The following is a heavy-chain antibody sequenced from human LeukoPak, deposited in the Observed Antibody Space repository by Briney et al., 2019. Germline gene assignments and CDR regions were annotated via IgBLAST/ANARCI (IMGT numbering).Heavy chain of an antibody. J-gene: IGHJ4*02. V-gene: IGHV4-34*01. CDR3: ARGGYTYGYGY. D-gene: IGHD5-18*01. CDR1: GGSFSDYY. CDR2: INHSGST. Sequence: KPSETLSLTCAVYGGSFSDYYWSWIRQPPGKGLEWLGEINHSGSTNYNPSLKSRVTISVDTSKNQFSLKLSSVTAADTAVYYCARGGYTYGYGYWGQGTLVTVSS.